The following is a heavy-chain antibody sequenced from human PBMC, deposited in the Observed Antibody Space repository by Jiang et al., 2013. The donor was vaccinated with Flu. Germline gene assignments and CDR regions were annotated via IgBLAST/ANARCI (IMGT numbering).Heavy chain of an antibody. J-gene: IGHJ6*02. Sequence: SLTCTVSGGSNSSGSYYWSWIRQPAGKGLEWIGRIYTSGSTNYNPSLKSRVTTSIDTSKNQLSLKLSSVTAADTAVYYCARDRGYGDTYYYGMDVWGQGTTVTVSS. V-gene: IGHV4-61*02. D-gene: IGHD4-17*01. CDR3: ARDRGYGDTYYYGMDV. CDR2: IYTSGST. CDR1: GGSNSSGSYY.